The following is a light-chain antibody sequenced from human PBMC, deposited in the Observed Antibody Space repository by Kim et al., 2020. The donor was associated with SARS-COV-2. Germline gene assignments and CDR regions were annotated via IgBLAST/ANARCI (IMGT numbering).Light chain of an antibody. Sequence: ASVGDRVTITCRASQDIANALAWYQQKPGKVPQVLIYAASTLQSGVPSRFSGSGSGTEFTLTIGSLQTADVATSYCQKYNIAPGTFGRGTKVEIQ. V-gene: IGKV1-27*01. J-gene: IGKJ4*02. CDR1: QDIANA. CDR2: AAS. CDR3: QKYNIAPGT.